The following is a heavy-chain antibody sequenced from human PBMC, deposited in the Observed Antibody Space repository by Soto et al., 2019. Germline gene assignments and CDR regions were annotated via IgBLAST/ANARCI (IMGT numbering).Heavy chain of an antibody. CDR2: VYYTGTT. CDR3: ARDTVLTGMFDF. D-gene: IGHD4-17*01. CDR1: GLAIGGFP. Sequence: SEALSHSWPVSGLAIGGFPFRWVRQPPGKGVEWIASVYYTGTTNYNHSLGSRVTISIDAPGNRFSMEITSVTAADTAISYCARDTVLTGMFDFWGQGTLVTV. J-gene: IGHJ4*02. V-gene: IGHV4-59*01.